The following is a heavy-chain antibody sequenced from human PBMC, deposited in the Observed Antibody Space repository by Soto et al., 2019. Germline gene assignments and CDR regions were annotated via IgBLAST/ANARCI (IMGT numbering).Heavy chain of an antibody. Sequence: ASAKVSCKASGYTFTSYDINWVRQATGQGLEWMGWMNPNSGNTGYAQKFQGRVTMTRNTSISTAYMELSSLRSEDTAVYYCARVFGSGGSSSSDAFDIWGQGTMVTVSS. J-gene: IGHJ3*02. V-gene: IGHV1-8*01. CDR1: GYTFTSYD. CDR3: ARVFGSGGSSSSDAFDI. CDR2: MNPNSGNT. D-gene: IGHD2-15*01.